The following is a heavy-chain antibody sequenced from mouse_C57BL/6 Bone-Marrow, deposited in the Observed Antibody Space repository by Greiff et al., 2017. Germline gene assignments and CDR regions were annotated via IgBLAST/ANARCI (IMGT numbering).Heavy chain of an antibody. CDR1: GYTFTSYW. CDR3: ARDGYPYYFDY. D-gene: IGHD2-3*01. J-gene: IGHJ2*01. V-gene: IGHV1-69*01. Sequence: QLQQPGAELVMPGASVKLSCKASGYTFTSYWMHWVKQRPGQGLEWIGEIDPSDSYTNYNQKFKGKSTLTVDKSSSTAYMQLSSLISEDSAVYYCARDGYPYYFDYWGQGTTLTVSS. CDR2: IDPSDSYT.